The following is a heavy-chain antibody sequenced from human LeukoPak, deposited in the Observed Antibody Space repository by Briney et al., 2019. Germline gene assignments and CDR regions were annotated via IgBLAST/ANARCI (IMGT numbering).Heavy chain of an antibody. CDR2: ISAYNGNT. D-gene: IGHD2-2*01. V-gene: IGHV1-18*01. Sequence: APVKVSCKASGYTFTSYGISWVRQAPGQGLEWMGWISAYNGNTNYAQKLQGRVTMTTDTSTSTAYMELRSLRSDDTAVYYCAREVVAENWFDPWGQGTLVTASS. CDR3: AREVVAENWFDP. CDR1: GYTFTSYG. J-gene: IGHJ5*02.